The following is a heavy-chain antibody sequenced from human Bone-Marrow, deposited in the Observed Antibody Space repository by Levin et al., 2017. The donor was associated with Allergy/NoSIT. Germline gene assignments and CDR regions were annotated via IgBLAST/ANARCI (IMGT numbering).Heavy chain of an antibody. J-gene: IGHJ4*02. CDR3: GQLSRESNTDY. CDR2: ITSSGSHT. Sequence: GGSLRLSCAASGFTFSSSGMIWVRQAPGKGLEWVSAITSSGSHTFYANSVNGRFTISRDNSKNTLYLQMNSLRAEDTAVYYCGQLSRESNTDYWGQGTLVTVSS. CDR1: GFTFSSSG. V-gene: IGHV3-23*05. D-gene: IGHD6-13*01.